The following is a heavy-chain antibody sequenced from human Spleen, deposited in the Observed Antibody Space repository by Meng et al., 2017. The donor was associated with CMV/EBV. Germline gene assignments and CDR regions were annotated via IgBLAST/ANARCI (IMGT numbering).Heavy chain of an antibody. CDR3: ARTHYPEMATLYGMDV. D-gene: IGHD5-24*01. Sequence: SETLSITCAVYGGSFSGYYWSWIRQPPGKGLEWIGEINHSGSTNYNPSLKSRVTISVDTSKNQFSLKLSSVIAADTAVYYCARTHYPEMATLYGMDVWGQGTTVTVSS. J-gene: IGHJ6*02. CDR1: GGSFSGYY. V-gene: IGHV4-34*01. CDR2: INHSGST.